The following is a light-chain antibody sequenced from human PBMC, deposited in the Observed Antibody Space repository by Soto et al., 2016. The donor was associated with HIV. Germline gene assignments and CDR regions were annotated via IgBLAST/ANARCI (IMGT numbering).Light chain of an antibody. CDR3: QVWHSSSDHRV. V-gene: IGLV3-21*02. Sequence: SYELTQPPSVSVAPGQTARITCGGHNIGDRSVHWYQQRPGQAPVLVVYDDDDRPSGIPERFSGSNSGNTATLTISRVEAGDEADYHCQVWHSSSDHRVFGGGTKRDR. CDR1: NIGDRS. J-gene: IGLJ2*01. CDR2: DDD.